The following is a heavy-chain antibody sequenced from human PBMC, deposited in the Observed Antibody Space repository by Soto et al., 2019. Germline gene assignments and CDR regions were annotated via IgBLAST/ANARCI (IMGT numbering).Heavy chain of an antibody. Sequence: QVQLVQSGAEVKKPGSSVKVSCKASGGTFSSYALSWVRQAPGQGLEWMGGIIPMSGATNYAQKFQGRVTFTADESTNPAYLELTSLRSEDTAVYYCARGGPENAYWGQGTVVTVSS. CDR3: ARGGPENAY. V-gene: IGHV1-69*12. D-gene: IGHD1-26*01. J-gene: IGHJ4*02. CDR1: GGTFSSYA. CDR2: IIPMSGAT.